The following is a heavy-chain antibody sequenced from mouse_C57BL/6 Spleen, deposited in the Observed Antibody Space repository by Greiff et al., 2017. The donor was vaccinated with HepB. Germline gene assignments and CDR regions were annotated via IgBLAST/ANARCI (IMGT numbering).Heavy chain of an antibody. J-gene: IGHJ4*01. CDR3: ARRDGYYAMDY. D-gene: IGHD3-3*01. CDR1: GYAFSSYW. V-gene: IGHV1-80*01. Sequence: VQLQQSGAELVKPGASVKISCKASGYAFSSYWMNWVKQRPGKGLEWIGQIYPGDGDTNYNGKFKGKATLTADKSSCTAYMQLRSLTSEDSAVYLCARRDGYYAMDYWGQGTSVTVSS. CDR2: IYPGDGDT.